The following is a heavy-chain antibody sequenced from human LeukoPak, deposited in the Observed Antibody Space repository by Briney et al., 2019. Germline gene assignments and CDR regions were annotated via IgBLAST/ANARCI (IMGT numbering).Heavy chain of an antibody. V-gene: IGHV4-59*08. CDR1: GGSISSYY. CDR2: IYYSGST. J-gene: IGHJ4*02. CDR3: ARHAGYSSSPFDY. D-gene: IGHD6-13*01. Sequence: SETLSLTCTVSGGSISSYYWSWIRQPPGKGLEWIGYIYYSGSTNYNPSLKGRVTISVDTSKNQFSLKLSSVTAADTAVYYCARHAGYSSSPFDYWGQGTLVTVSS.